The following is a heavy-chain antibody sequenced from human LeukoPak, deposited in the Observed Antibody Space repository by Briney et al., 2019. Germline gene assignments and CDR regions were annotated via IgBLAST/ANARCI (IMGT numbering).Heavy chain of an antibody. CDR2: INPNSGGT. J-gene: IGHJ4*02. Sequence: ASVKVSCKASGYTFTGYYMHWVRQAPGQGLEWMGWINPNSGGTNYAQKFQGWVTMTRDTSISTAYMELSRLRSDDTAVYYCARGPLVGVFVRYYFDYWGQGTLVTVSS. D-gene: IGHD3-16*02. CDR3: ARGPLVGVFVRYYFDY. CDR1: GYTFTGYY. V-gene: IGHV1-2*04.